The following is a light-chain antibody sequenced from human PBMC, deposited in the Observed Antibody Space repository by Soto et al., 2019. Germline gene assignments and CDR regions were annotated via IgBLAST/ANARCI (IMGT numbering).Light chain of an antibody. J-gene: IGKJ1*01. V-gene: IGKV1-5*01. CDR3: QQYNSYPRT. Sequence: DTRMTQSPSSLSASAGDRVTITCRASQSINTWVAWYQQKPGKAPKLLIHDASYLETGVPSRFSGSGSGTEFTLTVSSLQPDDFATYYCQQYNSYPRTFGQGTTVESK. CDR1: QSINTW. CDR2: DAS.